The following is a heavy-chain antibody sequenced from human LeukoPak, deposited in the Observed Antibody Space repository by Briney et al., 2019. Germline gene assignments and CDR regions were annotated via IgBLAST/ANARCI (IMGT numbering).Heavy chain of an antibody. Sequence: GASVKVSCKPSVYRLSSYGISWVLQAPGHGLECMVWISAYNGNTNYRQKPQGRVTMSTDTSTSTDCMDLRSLRSDDSAIYYYARDSPYGSGTYYNDSPDYWGQGTLVTVSS. CDR3: ARDSPYGSGTYYNDSPDY. J-gene: IGHJ4*02. D-gene: IGHD3-10*01. CDR2: ISAYNGNT. CDR1: VYRLSSYG. V-gene: IGHV1-18*01.